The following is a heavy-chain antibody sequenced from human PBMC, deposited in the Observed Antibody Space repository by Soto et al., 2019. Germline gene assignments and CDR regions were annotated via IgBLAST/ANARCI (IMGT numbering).Heavy chain of an antibody. Sequence: ASVKVSCKASGYTFTSYDINWVRQATGQGLEWMGWMNPNSGNTGYAQKFQGRVTMTRNTSISTAYMELSSLRSEDTAVYYCARGRCLSGGSCYSPATWSWGQGTLVTVSS. CDR3: ARGRCLSGGSCYSPATWS. V-gene: IGHV1-8*01. J-gene: IGHJ5*02. CDR2: MNPNSGNT. CDR1: GYTFTSYD. D-gene: IGHD2-15*01.